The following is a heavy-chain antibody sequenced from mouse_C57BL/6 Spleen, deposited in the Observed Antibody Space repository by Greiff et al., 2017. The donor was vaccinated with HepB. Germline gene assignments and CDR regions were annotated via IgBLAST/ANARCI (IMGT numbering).Heavy chain of an antibody. Sequence: VQLKESGAELVRPGASVKLSCTASGFNIKDDYMHWVKQRPEQGLEWIGWIDPENGDTEYASKFQGKATITADTSSNTAYLQLSSLTSEDTAVYSCTTHYREGYWGQGTTLTVSS. J-gene: IGHJ2*01. CDR3: TTHYREGY. CDR2: IDPENGDT. D-gene: IGHD2-14*01. CDR1: GFNIKDDY. V-gene: IGHV14-4*01.